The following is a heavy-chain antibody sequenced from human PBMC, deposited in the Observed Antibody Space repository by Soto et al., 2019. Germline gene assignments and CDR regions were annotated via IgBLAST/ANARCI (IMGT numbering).Heavy chain of an antibody. CDR3: ARAREPKSTIFGVVHNWFDP. D-gene: IGHD3-3*01. V-gene: IGHV1-69*13. CDR2: IIPIFGTA. Sequence: ASVKVSCKASGGTFSSYAISWVRQAPGEGLEWMGGIIPIFGTANYAQKFQGRVTITADESTSTAYMELSSLRSEDTAVYYCARAREPKSTIFGVVHNWFDPWGQGTLVTVSS. J-gene: IGHJ5*02. CDR1: GGTFSSYA.